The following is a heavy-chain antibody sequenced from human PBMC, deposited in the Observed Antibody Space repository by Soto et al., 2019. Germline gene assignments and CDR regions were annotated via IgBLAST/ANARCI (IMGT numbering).Heavy chain of an antibody. CDR2: VYYSGST. Sequence: SETLSLTCAVSGYPISSSNWWGWIRQPPGRGLEWLGSVYYSGSTYYNSSLKSQVTMSADTSKNQFSLKLTSVTAVDTAVYYCSRWVGATMGADYWGQGILVTVSS. CDR1: GYPISSSNW. V-gene: IGHV4-28*01. CDR3: SRWVGATMGADY. D-gene: IGHD1-26*01. J-gene: IGHJ4*02.